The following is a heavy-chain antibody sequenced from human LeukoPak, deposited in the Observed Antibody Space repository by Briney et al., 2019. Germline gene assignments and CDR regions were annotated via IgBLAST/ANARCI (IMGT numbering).Heavy chain of an antibody. Sequence: SETLSLTCTVSGGSIGSSSYYWGWIRQPPGKGLEWIGRFYYSGSTYYNPSLKSRVTISVDTSTNQFSLKLSSVTAADTAVYYCARDGDGSGSYYLFDYWGQGTLVTVSS. CDR1: GGSIGSSSYY. CDR3: ARDGDGSGSYYLFDY. CDR2: FYYSGST. J-gene: IGHJ4*02. V-gene: IGHV4-39*07. D-gene: IGHD3-10*01.